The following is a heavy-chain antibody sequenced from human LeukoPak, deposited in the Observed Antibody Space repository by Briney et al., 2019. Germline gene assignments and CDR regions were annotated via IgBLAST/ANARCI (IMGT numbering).Heavy chain of an antibody. V-gene: IGHV3-21*01. J-gene: IGHJ3*02. CDR1: GFTFSSYN. CDR3: VRSTGGDWYTFDT. D-gene: IGHD2-21*02. Sequence: PGGSLRLSCAASGFTFSSYNMNWVRQAPGKGLGWVSSISSSSSYIYYADSVKGRFTISRDNARNSLYLQMNSLRAEDTSVYFCVRSTGGDWYTFDTWGQGTMVTVSS. CDR2: ISSSSSYI.